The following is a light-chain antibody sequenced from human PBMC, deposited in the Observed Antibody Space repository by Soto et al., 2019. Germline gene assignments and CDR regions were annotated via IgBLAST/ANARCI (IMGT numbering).Light chain of an antibody. J-gene: IGLJ2*01. CDR3: SSYTTTTARL. CDR1: SSDVGGYNY. Sequence: QSALTQPASVSGSPGQSITISCTGTSSDVGGYNYVSWYQQHPGKAPKLIIYAVSNRPSGVSNRFSGSKSGSTATLTISGLQAEDEAAYYCSSYTTTTARLFGGGTKLTVL. CDR2: AVS. V-gene: IGLV2-14*01.